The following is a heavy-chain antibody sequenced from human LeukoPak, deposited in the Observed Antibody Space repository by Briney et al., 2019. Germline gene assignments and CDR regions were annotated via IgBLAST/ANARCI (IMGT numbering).Heavy chain of an antibody. Sequence: PGGSLRLSCAASGFTFNAYAVNWVRQAPGKGLEWVSAISTNGGRTYYADSVKGRFTISRDNSKNTLYLQMNSLRAEDTAVYYCAKPRGYDSSGYNVDYWGQGTLVTVSS. CDR2: ISTNGGRT. J-gene: IGHJ4*02. CDR1: GFTFNAYA. V-gene: IGHV3-23*01. D-gene: IGHD3-22*01. CDR3: AKPRGYDSSGYNVDY.